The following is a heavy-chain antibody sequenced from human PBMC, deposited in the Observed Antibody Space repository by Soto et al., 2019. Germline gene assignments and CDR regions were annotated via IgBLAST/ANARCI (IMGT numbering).Heavy chain of an antibody. CDR3: ARGFKRLARYSSSWSYPHQHYMDV. D-gene: IGHD6-13*01. V-gene: IGHV4-39*01. CDR1: GGSISSSSYY. J-gene: IGHJ6*03. Sequence: SETLSLTCTVSGGSISSSSYYWGWIRQPPGKWLEWMGSIYYRGSTYYNPSLKSPVTISVDTSKNQFSLKLSSVTAADTAVYYCARGFKRLARYSSSWSYPHQHYMDVWGKGTTVTVSS. CDR2: IYYRGST.